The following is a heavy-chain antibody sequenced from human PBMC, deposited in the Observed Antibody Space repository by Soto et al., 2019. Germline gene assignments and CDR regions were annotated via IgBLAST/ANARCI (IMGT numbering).Heavy chain of an antibody. Sequence: ASVKVSCKASGYTFPSYDINWVRQATGQGLEWMGWMNPNSGNTGYAQKFQGRVTMTRNTSISTAYMELSSLRSEDTAVYYCARAKASKLRFLEWPTIDAFDIWGQGTMVTVSS. D-gene: IGHD3-3*01. CDR2: MNPNSGNT. CDR1: GYTFPSYD. J-gene: IGHJ3*02. CDR3: ARAKASKLRFLEWPTIDAFDI. V-gene: IGHV1-8*01.